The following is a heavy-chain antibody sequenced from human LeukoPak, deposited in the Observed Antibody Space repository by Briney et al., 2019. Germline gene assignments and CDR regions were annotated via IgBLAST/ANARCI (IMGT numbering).Heavy chain of an antibody. CDR2: IYYGGST. CDR3: ARALGYCSGGSCTRGYNWFDP. CDR1: GGSFSGYY. D-gene: IGHD2-15*01. Sequence: SETLSLTCVVSGGSFSGYYWGWIRQPPGKGLEWIGSIYYGGSTYYNPSLKSRVTISVDTSMNQFSLKLSFVTTADTAVYYCARALGYCSGGSCTRGYNWFDPWGQGTLVTVPS. J-gene: IGHJ5*02. V-gene: IGHV4-39*01.